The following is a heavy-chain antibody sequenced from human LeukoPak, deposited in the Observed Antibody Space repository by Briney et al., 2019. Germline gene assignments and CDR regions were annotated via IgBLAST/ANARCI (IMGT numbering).Heavy chain of an antibody. J-gene: IGHJ4*02. CDR3: ARVGDSPYTMTPDY. CDR2: INTNTGNP. Sequence: GASVKVSCKASGYTFTSYAMNWVRQAPGQGLEWMGWINTNTGNPTYAQGLTGRFVFSLDTSVSTAYLQISSLKAEDTAVYYCARVGDSPYTMTPDYWGQGTLVTISS. CDR1: GYTFTSYA. D-gene: IGHD3-16*01. V-gene: IGHV7-4-1*02.